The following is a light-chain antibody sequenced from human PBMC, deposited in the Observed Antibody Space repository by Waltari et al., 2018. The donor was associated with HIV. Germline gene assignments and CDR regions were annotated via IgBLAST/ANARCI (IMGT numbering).Light chain of an antibody. CDR2: EVS. CDR1: TSDIGEYNY. V-gene: IGLV2-14*01. Sequence: QSALTQPASVSGSPGQSITISCTGTTSDIGEYNYVSWFQHHPAEAPKLIIFEVSTRHSGGSTRFSGSKSGNTASLTVSGLQPEDDADYYCSSYTNKYTWVFGGGTKLTVL. J-gene: IGLJ3*02. CDR3: SSYTNKYTWV.